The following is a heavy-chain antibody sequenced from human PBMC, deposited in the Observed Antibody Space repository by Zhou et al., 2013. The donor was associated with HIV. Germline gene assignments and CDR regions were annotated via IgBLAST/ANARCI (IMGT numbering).Heavy chain of an antibody. V-gene: IGHV1-2*02. CDR2: INANSGGF. Sequence: QSGAEVKNPGASVKLSCRTSGYIFIDYYIHWVRQAPGRGLEWMGWINANSGGFTYAEKFQDRVSLTRDTSTNTVYIEMNSLRSDDTAKYFCARGEQTASVMVAANNYGLDAWGGGTTVTV. CDR3: ARGEQTASVMVAANNYGLDA. J-gene: IGHJ6*02. D-gene: IGHD2-21*01. CDR1: GYIFIDYY.